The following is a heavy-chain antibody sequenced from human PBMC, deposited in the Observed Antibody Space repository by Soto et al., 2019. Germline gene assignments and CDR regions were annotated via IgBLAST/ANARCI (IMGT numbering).Heavy chain of an antibody. V-gene: IGHV4-39*01. CDR1: GCSISSSSYY. Sequence: QLQLQESGPGLVKPSETLSLTCTVYGCSISSSSYYWGWIRQPPGKGLEWIGSIYYSGSTYYNPSLKSRVTISVDTSKNQFSLKLSSVTAADTAVYYCARHEVGPLAYWGQGTLVTVSS. J-gene: IGHJ4*02. CDR3: ARHEVGPLAY. D-gene: IGHD1-26*01. CDR2: IYYSGST.